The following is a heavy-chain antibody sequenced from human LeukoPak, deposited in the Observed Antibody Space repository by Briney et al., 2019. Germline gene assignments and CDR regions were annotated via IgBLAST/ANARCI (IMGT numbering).Heavy chain of an antibody. Sequence: GGSLRLSCAASGFTFSTYAMHWVRQAPGKGLEWVAVISYDGIKKYHADSVKSRFSISRDNSKNTLYLQMNSLRAEDTAVYYCARDGIVVAGSLDQWGQGTLVTVSS. CDR1: GFTFSTYA. V-gene: IGHV3-30-3*01. J-gene: IGHJ4*02. CDR2: ISYDGIKK. CDR3: ARDGIVVAGSLDQ. D-gene: IGHD6-19*01.